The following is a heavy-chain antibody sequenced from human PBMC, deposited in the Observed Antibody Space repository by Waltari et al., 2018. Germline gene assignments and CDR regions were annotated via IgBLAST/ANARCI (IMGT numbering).Heavy chain of an antibody. V-gene: IGHV1-69*04. D-gene: IGHD5-12*01. CDR1: GGTFSSYA. CDR3: ARDRQRDGYNHDAFDI. J-gene: IGHJ3*02. Sequence: QVQLVQSGAEMKKPGSSVKVSCKASGGTFSSYAISWVRQAPGQGLEWMGGIIPILGIANYAQKFQGRVTITADESTSTAYMELSSLRSEDTAVYYCARDRQRDGYNHDAFDIWGQGTMVTVSS. CDR2: IIPILGIA.